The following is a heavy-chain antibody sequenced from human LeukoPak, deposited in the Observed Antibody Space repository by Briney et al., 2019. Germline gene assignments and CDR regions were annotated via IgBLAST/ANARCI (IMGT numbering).Heavy chain of an antibody. CDR3: AKDHSSGWYLGYFDY. Sequence: PGGSLRLSCAASGFTFSSYAMSWVRQAPGKGLEWVSAISGSGGSTYYADSVKGRFTISRDNSKNTLYLQMSSLRAEDTAVYYCAKDHSSGWYLGYFDYWGQGTLVTVSS. CDR1: GFTFSSYA. D-gene: IGHD6-19*01. V-gene: IGHV3-23*01. CDR2: ISGSGGST. J-gene: IGHJ4*02.